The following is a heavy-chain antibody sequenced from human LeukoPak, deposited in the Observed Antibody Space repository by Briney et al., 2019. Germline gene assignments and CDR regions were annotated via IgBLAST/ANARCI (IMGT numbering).Heavy chain of an antibody. Sequence: PGGSLRLSCAASGFTFSSYEMNWVRQAPGKGLEWVSYISSSGSTIYYADSVKGRFTISRDNAKNSLYLQMNSLRAEDTAVYYCARDNPRYDSSGYYYEAEYFQHWGQGTLVTVSS. CDR3: ARDNPRYDSSGYYYEAEYFQH. J-gene: IGHJ1*01. CDR1: GFTFSSYE. V-gene: IGHV3-48*03. D-gene: IGHD3-22*01. CDR2: ISSSGSTI.